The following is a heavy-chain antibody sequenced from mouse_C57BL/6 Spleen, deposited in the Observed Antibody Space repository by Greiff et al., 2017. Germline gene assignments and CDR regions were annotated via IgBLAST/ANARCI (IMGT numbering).Heavy chain of an antibody. J-gene: IGHJ3*01. V-gene: IGHV5-17*01. CDR1: GFTFSDYG. CDR2: IRSGSSTI. CDR3: ARDYSNSAWFAY. Sequence: EVKLMESGGGLVKPGGSLKLSCAASGFTFSDYGMHWVRQAPEKGLAWVAYIRSGSSTIYYADTVKGRFTISRDHAKNTLFLQMTSRRSEDTAMYYCARDYSNSAWFAYWGQGTLVTVSA. D-gene: IGHD2-5*01.